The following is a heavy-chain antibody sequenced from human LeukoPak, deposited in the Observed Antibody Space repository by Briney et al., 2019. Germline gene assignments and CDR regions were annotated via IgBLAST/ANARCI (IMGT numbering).Heavy chain of an antibody. CDR2: ITITGGRT. CDR3: AKDRGGGSCSYFDY. D-gene: IGHD2-15*01. CDR1: GXIFTSYA. Sequence: GGSLRLSCAASGXIFTSYAMSWVHQVPGKGLEWVSGITITGGRTYYADSVKGRFTISTDNSKNTLYLQMNSLRAEDTALYYCAKDRGGGSCSYFDYWGQGTLVTVSS. V-gene: IGHV3-23*01. J-gene: IGHJ4*02.